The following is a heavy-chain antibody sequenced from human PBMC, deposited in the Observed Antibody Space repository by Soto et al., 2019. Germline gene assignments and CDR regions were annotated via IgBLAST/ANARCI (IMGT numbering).Heavy chain of an antibody. V-gene: IGHV4-39*01. CDR2: IYYSGST. D-gene: IGHD2-15*01. Sequence: QLQESGPGLVKPSETLSLTCTVSGGSISSSSYYWGWIRQPPRKGLEWIGSIYYSGSTYYNPSLKSRVTISVDTSKNQFSLKLSSVTAADTAVYYCARQYCSGGSCYSTSSPDDYWGQGTLVTVSS. CDR1: GGSISSSSYY. CDR3: ARQYCSGGSCYSTSSPDDY. J-gene: IGHJ4*02.